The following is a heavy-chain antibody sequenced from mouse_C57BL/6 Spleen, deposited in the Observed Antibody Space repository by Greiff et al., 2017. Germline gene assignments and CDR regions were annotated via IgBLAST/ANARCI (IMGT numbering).Heavy chain of an antibody. D-gene: IGHD4-1*01. CDR2: IYPGDGDT. V-gene: IGHV1-80*01. J-gene: IGHJ2*01. CDR3: ARGGLGRGYFDY. CDR1: GYAFSSYW. Sequence: VQLVESGAELVKPGASVKISCKASGYAFSSYWMNWVKQRPGKGLEWIGQIYPGDGDTNYNGKFKGKATLTADKSSSTAYMQLSSLTSEDSAVYFCARGGLGRGYFDYWGQGTTLTVSS.